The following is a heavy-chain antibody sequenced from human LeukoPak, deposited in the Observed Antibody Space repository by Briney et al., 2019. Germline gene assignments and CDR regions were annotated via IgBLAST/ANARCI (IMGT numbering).Heavy chain of an antibody. CDR3: AKDSSISMVRGVIWRWFDP. CDR2: ISGSGAGT. CDR1: GFTFSSYG. D-gene: IGHD3-10*01. Sequence: GGSLRLSCAASGFTFSSYGMSWVRQAPGKGLEWISAISGSGAGTHCADSVKGRFTISRDNSKNTLYLQMNSLRAEDTAVYYCAKDSSISMVRGVIWRWFDPWGQGTPVTVSS. J-gene: IGHJ5*02. V-gene: IGHV3-23*01.